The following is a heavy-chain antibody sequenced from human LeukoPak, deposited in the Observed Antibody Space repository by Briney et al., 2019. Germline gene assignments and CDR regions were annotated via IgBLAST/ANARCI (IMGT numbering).Heavy chain of an antibody. CDR3: ARQSVGYSSGWYPYQNWFDP. D-gene: IGHD6-19*01. V-gene: IGHV4-34*01. Sequence: SETLSLTCAVYGGSFSGYYWSWIRQPPGKGLEWIGEINHSGSTNYNPSLKSRVTISVDMSKNQFSLKLSSVTAADTAVYYCARQSVGYSSGWYPYQNWFDPWGQGTLVTVSS. CDR2: INHSGST. CDR1: GGSFSGYY. J-gene: IGHJ5*02.